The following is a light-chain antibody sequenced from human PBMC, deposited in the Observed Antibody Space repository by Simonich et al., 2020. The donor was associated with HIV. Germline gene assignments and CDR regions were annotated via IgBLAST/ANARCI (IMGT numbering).Light chain of an antibody. V-gene: IGKV1-NL1*01. Sequence: DIQMTQSPSSLSASVGDRATITCRGSQPISNSLALYQQKPGQAPKLLLYFASRLESGVPSRFSGSGSGTDFTLTINSLEAEDAAAYYCHQSSSLPLTFGGGTKVEI. J-gene: IGKJ4*01. CDR3: HQSSSLPLT. CDR1: QPISNS. CDR2: FAS.